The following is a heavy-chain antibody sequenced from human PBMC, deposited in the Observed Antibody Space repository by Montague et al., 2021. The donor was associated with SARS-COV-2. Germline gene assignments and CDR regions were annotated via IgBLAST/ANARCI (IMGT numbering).Heavy chain of an antibody. D-gene: IGHD3-10*01. CDR2: IYYSGST. J-gene: IGHJ5*02. CDR1: GGSVNDHY. V-gene: IGHV4-59*05. Sequence: SETLSLTCTVSGGSVNDHYRSWIRQSPGKGLEWIGSIYYSGSTYYNPSLKSRVTISVDTSKNQFSLKLSSVTAADTAVYYCARQGRISMVRLNWFDPWGQGTLVTVSS. CDR3: ARQGRISMVRLNWFDP.